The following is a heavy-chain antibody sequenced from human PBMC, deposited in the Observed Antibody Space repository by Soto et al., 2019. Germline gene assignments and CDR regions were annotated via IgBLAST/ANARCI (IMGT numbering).Heavy chain of an antibody. D-gene: IGHD6-19*01. Sequence: GGSLRLSCAASGFTFSSYGMHWVRQAPGKGLEWVAVISYGGSNKYYADSVKGRFTISRDNSKNTLYLQMNSLRAEDTAVYYCAKSSPGIAVAGVLLATIRDYYYGMDVWGQGTTVTVSS. CDR2: ISYGGSNK. CDR3: AKSSPGIAVAGVLLATIRDYYYGMDV. J-gene: IGHJ6*02. CDR1: GFTFSSYG. V-gene: IGHV3-30*18.